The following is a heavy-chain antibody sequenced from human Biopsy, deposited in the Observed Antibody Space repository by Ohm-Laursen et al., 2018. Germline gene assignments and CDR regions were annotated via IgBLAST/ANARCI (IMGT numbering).Heavy chain of an antibody. Sequence: SLRLSCSASGFTFSSYWMNWVRQAPGKGLVWVSRINSDGCNTSSADFVNGRFTISRDTAKNMNYIVINSLRADDTSLYYCVREEVLRCGDLADDPKYYYHGLYVWGQGTTVTVSS. CDR2: INSDGCNT. J-gene: IGHJ6*02. CDR1: GFTFSSYW. D-gene: IGHD3-3*01. V-gene: IGHV3-74*01. CDR3: VREEVLRCGDLADDPKYYYHGLYV.